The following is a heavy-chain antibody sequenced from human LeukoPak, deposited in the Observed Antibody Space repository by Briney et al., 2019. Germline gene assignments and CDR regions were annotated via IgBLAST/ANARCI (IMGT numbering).Heavy chain of an antibody. Sequence: SETLSLTCTVSGGSISSYYWSWIRQAPGKGLEWIGYIYYSGSTNYNPSLKSRVTISVDTSKNQFSLKLSSVTAADTAVYYCARALPATTNWFDPWGQGTLVTVSS. CDR3: ARALPATTNWFDP. J-gene: IGHJ5*02. CDR1: GGSISSYY. D-gene: IGHD2-2*01. V-gene: IGHV4-59*01. CDR2: IYYSGST.